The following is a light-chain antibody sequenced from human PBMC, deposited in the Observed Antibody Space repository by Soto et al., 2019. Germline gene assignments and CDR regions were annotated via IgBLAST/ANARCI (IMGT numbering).Light chain of an antibody. CDR3: QVWDSSRDHPGWV. Sequence: SYVLSQPPSVSVPPGQTARIPCGGDNIGTESVHWYFQKPGQAPVLVVYDDSDRPSGIPERFSGPNSGNMATLTITRVEAGDEADYFCQVWDSSRDHPGWVFGGGTKVTVL. CDR1: NIGTES. CDR2: DDS. J-gene: IGLJ3*02. V-gene: IGLV3-21*02.